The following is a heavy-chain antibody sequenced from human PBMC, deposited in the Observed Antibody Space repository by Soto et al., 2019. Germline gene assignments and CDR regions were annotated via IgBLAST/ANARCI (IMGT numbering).Heavy chain of an antibody. CDR3: ARANSRTKYYYYGMDV. CDR1: GYTFTSYD. V-gene: IGHV1-8*01. CDR2: MNPNSGNT. Sequence: ASVKVSCKASGYTFTSYDINWVRQATGQGLEWMGWMNPNSGNTGYAQKFQGRVTMTRNTSISTAYMELSSLRSEDTAVYYCARANSRTKYYYYGMDVWGQGTTVTVSS. J-gene: IGHJ6*02. D-gene: IGHD1-26*01.